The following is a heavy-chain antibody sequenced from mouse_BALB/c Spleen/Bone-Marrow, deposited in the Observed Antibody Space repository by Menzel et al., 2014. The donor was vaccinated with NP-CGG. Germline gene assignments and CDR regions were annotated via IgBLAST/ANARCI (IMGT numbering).Heavy chain of an antibody. CDR3: ARLYDYGWFAY. J-gene: IGHJ3*01. D-gene: IGHD2-4*01. V-gene: IGHV4-1*02. Sequence: EVHLVESGGGLVQPGRSLKLSCAASGFDFSRYWMSWDRQAPGKGLEWIGEINPDSRTINYSPSLKDKFIISRDNAKNTLYLQMSKVRSEDTALYYCARLYDYGWFAYWGQGTLVTVSS. CDR1: GFDFSRYW. CDR2: INPDSRTI.